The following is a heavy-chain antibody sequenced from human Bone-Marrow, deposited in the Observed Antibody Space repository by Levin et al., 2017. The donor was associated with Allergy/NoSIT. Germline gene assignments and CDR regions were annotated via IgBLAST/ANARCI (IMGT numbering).Heavy chain of an antibody. D-gene: IGHD3-22*01. CDR1: GFSFSNYA. Sequence: LSLTCAASGFSFSNYAMHWVRQAPGKGLEWVTIITYEGKDKFYADSVKGRFTVSRDNSNNRLFLQMDSLRVEDTAVYHCARTLYDSTGYYYAFDFWGQGTLVTVSS. CDR3: ARTLYDSTGYYYAFDF. CDR2: ITYEGKDK. V-gene: IGHV3-30*04. J-gene: IGHJ4*02.